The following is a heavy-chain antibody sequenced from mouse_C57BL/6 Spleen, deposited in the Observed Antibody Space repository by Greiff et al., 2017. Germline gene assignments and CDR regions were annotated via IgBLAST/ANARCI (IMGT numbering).Heavy chain of an antibody. J-gene: IGHJ4*01. Sequence: EVQLQQSGTVLARPGASVKMSCKTSGYTFTSYWMHWVKQRPGQGLEWLGAIYPGNSDTSYNQKFKGKAKLTAVTSASTAYMELNSLTNDDSAVYYCTRCYDYYAMDYWGQGTSVTVSS. CDR2: IYPGNSDT. CDR3: TRCYDYYAMDY. D-gene: IGHD2-12*01. CDR1: GYTFTSYW. V-gene: IGHV1-5*01.